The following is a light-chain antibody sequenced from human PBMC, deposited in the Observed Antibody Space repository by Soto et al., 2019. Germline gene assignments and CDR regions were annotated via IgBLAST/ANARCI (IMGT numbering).Light chain of an antibody. V-gene: IGKV1-5*03. J-gene: IGKJ4*01. CDR3: QEYSSV. CDR1: RSISSW. CDR2: EAS. Sequence: DMQMTQSPSILSASVGDRVTITCRASRSISSWLAWYQQKPGKAPKVLIYEASTLANGVPSRFSGSGSGTEFTLTISSLQPDDFATYYCQEYSSVFGGGTKVEIK.